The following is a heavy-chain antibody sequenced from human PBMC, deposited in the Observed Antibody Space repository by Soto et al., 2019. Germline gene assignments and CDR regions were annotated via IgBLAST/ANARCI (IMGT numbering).Heavy chain of an antibody. CDR3: ARSAGWYAIHS. CDR1: GDSVGSRYW. J-gene: IGHJ4*02. V-gene: IGHV4-4*02. CDR2: VFHTGTT. Sequence: QVQLQESGPGLVKPSGTLSLTCAVSGDSVGSRYWWCWVRQPPGKGLEWIGEVFHTGTTSYNPSLRSRVTISMDTSINQFSLDLTSVTAADTAVYYCARSAGWYAIHSWGPGTLVSVSS. D-gene: IGHD6-19*01.